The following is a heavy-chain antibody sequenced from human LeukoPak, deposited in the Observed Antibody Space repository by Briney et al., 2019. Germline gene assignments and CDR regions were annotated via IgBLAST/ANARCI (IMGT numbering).Heavy chain of an antibody. D-gene: IGHD3-16*02. Sequence: GGSLRLSCAASGFTFNSYAMNWVRQAPGKGLEWVSSISGSDGTSHYADFVKGRFTISRDNSKNTLYLQMNSLRAEDTAAYYCAKSLGVGGYTRYKGFDQWGQGTLVVVSS. V-gene: IGHV3-23*01. CDR2: ISGSDGTS. CDR1: GFTFNSYA. J-gene: IGHJ4*02. CDR3: AKSLGVGGYTRYKGFDQ.